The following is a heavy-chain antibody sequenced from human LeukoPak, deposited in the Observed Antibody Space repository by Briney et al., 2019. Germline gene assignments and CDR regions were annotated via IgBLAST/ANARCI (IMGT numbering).Heavy chain of an antibody. CDR2: MNPNSGNT. J-gene: IGHJ6*02. V-gene: IGHV1-8*01. D-gene: IGHD3-10*01. Sequence: ASVKVSCTDSGYTFGSYDINWVRQATGQGLEWMGWMNPNSGNTGYAQKFQGRVTMTRDTSISTAYMELRSLRSKDTAVYYCAKGGTMVRGVNPLGDYGMDVWGQGTTVTVSS. CDR3: AKGGTMVRGVNPLGDYGMDV. CDR1: GYTFGSYD.